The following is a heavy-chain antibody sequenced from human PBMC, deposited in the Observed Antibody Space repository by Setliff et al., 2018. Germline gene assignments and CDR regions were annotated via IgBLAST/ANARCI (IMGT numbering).Heavy chain of an antibody. CDR1: GYTFTGYY. D-gene: IGHD1-26*01. CDR3: ARGRTVGATKRHRLYYFDY. V-gene: IGHV1-8*03. Sequence: ASVKVSCKDSGYTFTGYYMHWVRQDTGQGLEWMGWINPNSGNTGYAKKFQGRVTITRNTSISTAYMELSSLRSGDTAVYYCARGRTVGATKRHRLYYFDYWGQGTLVTVSS. CDR2: INPNSGNT. J-gene: IGHJ4*02.